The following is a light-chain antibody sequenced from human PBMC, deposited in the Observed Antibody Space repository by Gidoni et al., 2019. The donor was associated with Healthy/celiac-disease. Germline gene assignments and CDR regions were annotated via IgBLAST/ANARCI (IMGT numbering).Light chain of an antibody. CDR1: QSVSSSY. Sequence: EIVLTQSPGTLSLSPGERATLSCRASQSVSSSYLAWYQQKPGQAPRLLIYGASSSGSGTDFTLTISRLEPEDFAVYYCQQYGSSPPELTFGGXTKVEIK. J-gene: IGKJ4*01. CDR2: GAS. CDR3: QQYGSSPPELT. V-gene: IGKV3-20*01.